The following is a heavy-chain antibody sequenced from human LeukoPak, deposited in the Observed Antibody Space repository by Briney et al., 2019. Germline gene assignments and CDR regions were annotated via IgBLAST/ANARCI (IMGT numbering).Heavy chain of an antibody. CDR1: GYSISSGYY. Sequence: SETLSLTCTVSGYSISSGYYWGWIRQPPGKGLEWIGSIYHSGSTYYNPSLKSRVTISVDTSKNQFSLKLSSVTAADTAVYYWARAEDNWTIVGGSWFDPWGQGTLVTVSS. D-gene: IGHD1-20*01. J-gene: IGHJ5*02. V-gene: IGHV4-38-2*02. CDR2: IYHSGST. CDR3: ARAEDNWTIVGGSWFDP.